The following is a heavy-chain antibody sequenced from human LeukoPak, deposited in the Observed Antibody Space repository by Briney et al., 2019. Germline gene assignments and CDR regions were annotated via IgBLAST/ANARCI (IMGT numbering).Heavy chain of an antibody. J-gene: IGHJ5*02. D-gene: IGHD6-19*01. Sequence: GGSLRLSCTAFEFTFSNYGMNWVRQAPGKGLEWVSSISSSSSYIYYADSVKGRFTVSRDNAKNSLYLQMNSLRAEDTAVYYCARWVAVAGNGWFDPWGQGTLVTVSS. CDR3: ARWVAVAGNGWFDP. V-gene: IGHV3-21*01. CDR2: ISSSSSYI. CDR1: EFTFSNYG.